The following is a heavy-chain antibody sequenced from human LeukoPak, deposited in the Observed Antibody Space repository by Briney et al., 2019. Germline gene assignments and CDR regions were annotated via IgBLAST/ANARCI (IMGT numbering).Heavy chain of an antibody. V-gene: IGHV1-46*01. CDR3: ASPSLGYCSGGSCYSMKY. CDR1: GYTFTIYY. CDR2: INPSGGST. J-gene: IGHJ4*02. Sequence: ASVNVSCKASGYTFTIYYMHWVRQAPGQGLEWMGIINPSGGSTSYAQKFQGRVTMTRDTSTSTVYMELSSLRSEDTAVYYCASPSLGYCSGGSCYSMKYWGQGTLVTVSS. D-gene: IGHD2-15*01.